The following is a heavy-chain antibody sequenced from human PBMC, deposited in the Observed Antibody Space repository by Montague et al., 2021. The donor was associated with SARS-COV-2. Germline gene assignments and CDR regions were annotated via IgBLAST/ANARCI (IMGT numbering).Heavy chain of an antibody. V-gene: IGHV2-70*11. CDR1: GFSLSTSGMC. J-gene: IGHJ4*02. D-gene: IGHD7-27*01. CDR3: ARDWGCTHFDY. CDR2: IDWDDDK. Sequence: PALVKPTQTLTLTCNFSGFSLSTSGMCVSWIRQPQGKALEWLARIDWDDDKYYSTSLKTRLTISKDTSKNQVVLTMTNMDPVDTATYDCARDWGCTHFDYWGQGTLVTVSS.